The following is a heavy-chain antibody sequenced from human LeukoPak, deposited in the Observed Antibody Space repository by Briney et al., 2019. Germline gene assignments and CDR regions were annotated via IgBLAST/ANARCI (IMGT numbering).Heavy chain of an antibody. V-gene: IGHV3-23*01. CDR1: GFTFSSCV. D-gene: IGHD1-26*01. CDR3: VKDRVGTWEPIDY. Sequence: GASLRLSCAASGFTFSSCVMSWVRQAPGKGLEWVSAISGSGDTTYYAESVRGRFTISRDISKNTLYLQMNSLRVEDTAVYYCVKDRVGTWEPIDYWGQGTLVTVSS. J-gene: IGHJ4*02. CDR2: ISGSGDTT.